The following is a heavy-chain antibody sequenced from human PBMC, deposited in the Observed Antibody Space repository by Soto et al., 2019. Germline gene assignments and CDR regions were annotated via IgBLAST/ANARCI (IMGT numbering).Heavy chain of an antibody. CDR2: IYYSGST. Sequence: SETLSLTCTVSGGSISSSSYYWGWIRQPPGKGLEWIGSIYYSGSTYYNPSLKSRVTISVNTSKNQFSLKLSSVTAADTAVYYCARSSNYHFWRPLNYYYYGMDVWGQGTTVTVSS. D-gene: IGHD3-3*01. CDR1: GGSISSSSYY. CDR3: ARSSNYHFWRPLNYYYYGMDV. J-gene: IGHJ6*02. V-gene: IGHV4-39*01.